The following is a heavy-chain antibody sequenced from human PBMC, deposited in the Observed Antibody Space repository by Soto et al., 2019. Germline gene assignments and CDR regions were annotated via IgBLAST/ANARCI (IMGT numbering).Heavy chain of an antibody. Sequence: EVQLLESGGGLVQPGGSLRLSCAASGFTFSSYAMSWVRQAPGKGLEWVSAISGSGGSTYYADSVKGRFTISRDNSKNTLYLQMNSLRAEDTAVYYCAKVGGYSSSWSLMYYFDYWGQGTLVTVSS. CDR1: GFTFSSYA. J-gene: IGHJ4*02. V-gene: IGHV3-23*01. CDR3: AKVGGYSSSWSLMYYFDY. D-gene: IGHD6-13*01. CDR2: ISGSGGST.